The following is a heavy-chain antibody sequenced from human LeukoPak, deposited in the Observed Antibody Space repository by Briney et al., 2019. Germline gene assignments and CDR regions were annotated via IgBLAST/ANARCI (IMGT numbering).Heavy chain of an antibody. V-gene: IGHV3-13*01. Sequence: EAGGSLRLSCAASGFTFSSFDMHWVRQPTGQGLEWVSTIGTASDTYYPGSVEGRFTLSRDNAKNSLYLQMNSLTAGDTAVYYCARGPPRGKYYYMDVGGKGTTVTVSS. CDR1: GFTFSSFD. CDR2: IGTASDT. CDR3: ARGPPRGKYYYMDV. J-gene: IGHJ6*03. D-gene: IGHD1-1*01.